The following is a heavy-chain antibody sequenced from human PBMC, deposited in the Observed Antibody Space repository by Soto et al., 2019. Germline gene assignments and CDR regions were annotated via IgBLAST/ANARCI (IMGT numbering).Heavy chain of an antibody. D-gene: IGHD1-26*01. J-gene: IGHJ4*02. Sequence: QVQLQESGPGVLKASQTLSLTCTVSGDAISRGGFYWGWVRHRPGKGLEWIGDIYYDGSIFYNPSLKSRTYISSDKSKNAFFLRLSSVSATDTAVYYWARRKVGAPSPTDFWGQGMLVTVSS. CDR1: GDAISRGGFY. V-gene: IGHV4-31*03. CDR3: ARRKVGAPSPTDF. CDR2: IYYDGSI.